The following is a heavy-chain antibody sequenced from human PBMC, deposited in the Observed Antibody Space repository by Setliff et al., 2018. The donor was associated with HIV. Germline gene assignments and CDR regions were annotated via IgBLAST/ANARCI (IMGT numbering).Heavy chain of an antibody. CDR1: GFTFSSYA. D-gene: IGHD3-3*01. Sequence: PGGSLRLSCAASGFTFSSYAMSWVRQAPGKGLEWVSGINSSGGSTYYADSVKGRFTISRDNSKNTLYLQMNSLRAEDTAVYYCAKGGRFFTNHYYYTDVWGKGTTVTVSS. V-gene: IGHV3-23*01. CDR2: INSSGGST. CDR3: AKGGRFFTNHYYYTDV. J-gene: IGHJ6*03.